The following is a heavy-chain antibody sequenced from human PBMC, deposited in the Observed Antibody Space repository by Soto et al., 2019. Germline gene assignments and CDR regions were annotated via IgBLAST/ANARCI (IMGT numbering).Heavy chain of an antibody. Sequence: GGSLRLSCAASGFTFSSYAMSWVRQAPGKGLEWVSAISGSGGSTYYADSVKGRFTISRDNSKNTLYLQMNSLRAEDTAVYYCAKPIYGSGSYYSSDDAFDIWGQGTMVTVSS. CDR3: AKPIYGSGSYYSSDDAFDI. V-gene: IGHV3-23*01. CDR1: GFTFSSYA. J-gene: IGHJ3*02. D-gene: IGHD3-10*01. CDR2: ISGSGGST.